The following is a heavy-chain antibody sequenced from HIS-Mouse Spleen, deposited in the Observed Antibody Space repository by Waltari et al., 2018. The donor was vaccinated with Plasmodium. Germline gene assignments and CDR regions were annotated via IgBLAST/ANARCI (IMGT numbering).Heavy chain of an antibody. D-gene: IGHD1-7*01. J-gene: IGHJ4*02. Sequence: QLQLQESGPGLVKPSETLSLTCTVSGGSISSSSYYWGWIRQPPGKGLEWIGSIYYSGGPYYNPSLKGRVAISVDTSKNQFSLKLSSVTAADTAVYYCARDRITGTSYFDYWGQGTLVTVSS. CDR3: ARDRITGTSYFDY. CDR2: IYYSGGP. V-gene: IGHV4-39*07. CDR1: GGSISSSSYY.